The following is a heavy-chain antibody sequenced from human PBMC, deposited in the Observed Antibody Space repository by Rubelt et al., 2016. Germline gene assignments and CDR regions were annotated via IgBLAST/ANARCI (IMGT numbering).Heavy chain of an antibody. V-gene: IGHV3-30*02. D-gene: IGHD2-2*01. Sequence: VQLVESGGGVVQPGGSLRLSCAASGFTFSSYGMHWVRQAPGKGLEWVAFIRYDGSNKYYADSVKGRFTISRENSKNTLYLQMNSLRAEDTAVYYCAKDRRSSTTPDYFDYWGQGTLVTVSS. CDR2: IRYDGSNK. J-gene: IGHJ4*02. CDR3: AKDRRSSTTPDYFDY. CDR1: GFTFSSYG.